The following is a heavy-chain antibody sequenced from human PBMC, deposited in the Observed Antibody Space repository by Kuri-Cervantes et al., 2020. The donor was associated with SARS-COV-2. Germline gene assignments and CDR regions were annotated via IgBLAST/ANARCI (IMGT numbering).Heavy chain of an antibody. Sequence: LSLTCAASGFTFSSYAMSWVRQAPGKGLEWVSAISGSGGSTYYADSVKGRFTISRDNSKNTLYLQMNSLRAEDTAVYYCAKSPGDNRPLWFSYWGQGTLVTVSS. V-gene: IGHV3-23*01. CDR3: AKSPGDNRPLWFSY. J-gene: IGHJ4*02. CDR1: GFTFSSYA. CDR2: ISGSGGST. D-gene: IGHD3-10*01.